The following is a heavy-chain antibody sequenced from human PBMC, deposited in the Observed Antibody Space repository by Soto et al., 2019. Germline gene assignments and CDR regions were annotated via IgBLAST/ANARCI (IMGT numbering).Heavy chain of an antibody. CDR3: ARARGLVRGVIDYYYYYMYV. V-gene: IGHV1-8*01. Sequence: ASVKVSCKASGYTFTSYDINWVRQATGQGLEWMGWMNPNSGNTGYAQKFQGRVTMTRNTSISTAYMELSSLRSEDTAVYYCARARGLVRGVIDYYYYYMYVWGKGTTVTVS. J-gene: IGHJ6*03. D-gene: IGHD3-10*01. CDR2: MNPNSGNT. CDR1: GYTFTSYD.